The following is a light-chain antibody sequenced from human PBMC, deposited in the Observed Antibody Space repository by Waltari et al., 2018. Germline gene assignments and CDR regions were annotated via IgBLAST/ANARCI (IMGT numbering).Light chain of an antibody. Sequence: EIVVTQSPATLSVSPGERATLSCRASQSVGRNLAWYQQKPGQSPRLLIYSASARATGVPARFSGSGSGTDFTLTNSSLQSEDFAVYYCQQYDYWPPLTFGGGTKVEIK. CDR2: SAS. CDR1: QSVGRN. V-gene: IGKV3-15*01. J-gene: IGKJ4*01. CDR3: QQYDYWPPLT.